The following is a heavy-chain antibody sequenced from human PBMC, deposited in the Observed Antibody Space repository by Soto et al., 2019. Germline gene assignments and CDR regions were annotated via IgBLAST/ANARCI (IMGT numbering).Heavy chain of an antibody. CDR1: GYTFTSYD. V-gene: IGHV1-8*01. D-gene: IGHD2-2*01. J-gene: IGHJ6*03. CDR2: MNPNSGNT. CDR3: ARGDIVVVPAAPLDDYYYYYMDV. Sequence: ASVKVSCKASGYTFTSYDINWVRQATGQGLEWMGWMNPNSGNTGYARKFQGRVTMTRNTSISTAYMELSSLRSEDTAVYYCARGDIVVVPAAPLDDYYYYYMDVWGKGTTVTVSS.